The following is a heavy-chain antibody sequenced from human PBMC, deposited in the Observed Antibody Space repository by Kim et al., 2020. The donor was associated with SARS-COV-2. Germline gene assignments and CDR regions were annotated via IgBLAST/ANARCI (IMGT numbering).Heavy chain of an antibody. V-gene: IGHV3-21*01. CDR2: ISSSSSYI. D-gene: IGHD5-18*01. CDR3: AIGGYSYGYVDY. CDR1: GFTFSSSS. J-gene: IGHJ4*02. Sequence: GGSLRLSCAASGFTFSSSSMNWVRQAPGKGLEWVSSISSSSSYIYYADSVKGRFTISRDNAKNSLYLQMNSLRAEDTAVYYCAIGGYSYGYVDYWGQGTLVSVSS.